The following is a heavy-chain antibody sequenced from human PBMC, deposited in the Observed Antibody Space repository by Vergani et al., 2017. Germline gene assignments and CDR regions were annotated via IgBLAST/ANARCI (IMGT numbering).Heavy chain of an antibody. D-gene: IGHD2-15*01. CDR2: IYTSGST. Sequence: QVQLQESGPGLVKPSQTLSLTCTVSGGSISSGSYYWSWIRQPAGKGLEWIGRIYTSGSTNYNPSLKSRVTISVDTSKNQFSLKLSSVTAADTAVYYCARGNIVVVVAAVYHWFDPWGQGTLVTVSS. J-gene: IGHJ5*02. CDR3: ARGNIVVVVAAVYHWFDP. V-gene: IGHV4-61*02. CDR1: GGSISSGSYY.